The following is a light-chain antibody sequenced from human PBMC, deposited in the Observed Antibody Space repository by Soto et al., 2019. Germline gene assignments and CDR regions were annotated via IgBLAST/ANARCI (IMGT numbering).Light chain of an antibody. V-gene: IGLV1-44*01. J-gene: IGLJ2*01. CDR2: SNH. CDR1: SSNIGSNT. Sequence: QSVLTQPPSASGTPEQRVTISCSGISSNIGSNTVNWYQQLPVTAPKLLIYSNHQRPSGGPDRFSGSKSGNSASLAISGLQSEDEADYYCAAWDDSLKGRNVVFGGGTKVTVL. CDR3: AAWDDSLKGRNVV.